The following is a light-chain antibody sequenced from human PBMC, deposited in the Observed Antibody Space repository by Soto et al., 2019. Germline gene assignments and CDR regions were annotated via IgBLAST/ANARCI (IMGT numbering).Light chain of an antibody. CDR2: DAS. J-gene: IGKJ4*01. V-gene: IGKV3-11*01. Sequence: EIVLTQSPATLSLSPGERATLSCRASQSLSGTLAWFQQKPGQPPRLLIYDASNRATGIPARFSGSGSGTDFTLTISSLEPEDFAVYYCQQRSNWRRTFGGGTKVEIK. CDR3: QQRSNWRRT. CDR1: QSLSGT.